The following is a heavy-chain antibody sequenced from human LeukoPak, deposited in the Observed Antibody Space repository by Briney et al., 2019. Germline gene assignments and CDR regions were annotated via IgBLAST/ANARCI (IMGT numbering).Heavy chain of an antibody. V-gene: IGHV4-34*01. Sequence: PSETLSLTCAVYGGSFSGYHWSWIRQPPGKGLEWIGEINHSGSTNYNPSLKSRVTISVDTSKNQFSLKLSSVTAADTAVYYCARGRTSSDYWGQGTLVTVSS. CDR1: GGSFSGYH. CDR3: ARGRTSSDY. CDR2: INHSGST. J-gene: IGHJ4*02. D-gene: IGHD1-26*01.